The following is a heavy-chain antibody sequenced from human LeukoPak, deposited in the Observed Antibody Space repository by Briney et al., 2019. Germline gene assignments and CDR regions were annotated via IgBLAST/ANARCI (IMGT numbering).Heavy chain of an antibody. CDR1: GGSISSYY. D-gene: IGHD6-19*01. Sequence: SETLSLTCTVSGGSISSYYWSWIRQPPGKGLEWIGYIYCSGSTNYNPSLKSRVTISVDTSKNQFSLKLSSVTAADTAVYYCARDRAVAGQGFDYWGQGTLVTVSS. CDR2: IYCSGST. J-gene: IGHJ4*02. V-gene: IGHV4-59*01. CDR3: ARDRAVAGQGFDY.